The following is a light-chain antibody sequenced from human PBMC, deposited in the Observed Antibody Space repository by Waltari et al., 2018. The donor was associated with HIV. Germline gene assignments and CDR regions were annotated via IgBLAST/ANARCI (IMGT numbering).Light chain of an antibody. V-gene: IGLV2-14*01. Sequence: QSALTQSASASGSPGQSITIPCTGTSSDVGGYTSVSWYQPHPGKAPKLVIDNVSNRPSGVSNRFSCSKSGNTASLTISGLQAEDEAEYYCSSYTSSNTVIFGGGTRLTVL. CDR3: SSYTSSNTVI. J-gene: IGLJ2*01. CDR1: SSDVGGYTS. CDR2: NVS.